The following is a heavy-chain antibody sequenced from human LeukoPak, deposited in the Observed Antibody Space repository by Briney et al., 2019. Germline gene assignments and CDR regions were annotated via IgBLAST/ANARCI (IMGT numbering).Heavy chain of an antibody. Sequence: SETLSLTCAVYGGSFSGYYWSWIRQPPGKGLEWIGEINHSGSTNYNPSLKSRVTISVDTSKNQFSLKPSSVTAADTAVYYCARGRYSSSWVNNWFDPWGQGTLVTVSS. CDR1: GGSFSGYY. J-gene: IGHJ5*02. CDR2: INHSGST. CDR3: ARGRYSSSWVNNWFDP. V-gene: IGHV4-34*01. D-gene: IGHD6-13*01.